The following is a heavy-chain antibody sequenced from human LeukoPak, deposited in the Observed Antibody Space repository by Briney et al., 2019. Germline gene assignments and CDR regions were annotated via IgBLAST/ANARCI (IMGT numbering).Heavy chain of an antibody. Sequence: SETLSLTCTVSGGSISSGGYYWSWLRQHPGKGLEWIGYIYYSGSTYYHPSLKSRFTISVDTSKNQFSLKLSSVTAADTAVYYCARAARDYDSSGYYYVGYYYYGMDVWGQGTTVTVSS. J-gene: IGHJ6*02. V-gene: IGHV4-31*03. D-gene: IGHD3-22*01. CDR2: IYYSGST. CDR1: GGSISSGGYY. CDR3: ARAARDYDSSGYYYVGYYYYGMDV.